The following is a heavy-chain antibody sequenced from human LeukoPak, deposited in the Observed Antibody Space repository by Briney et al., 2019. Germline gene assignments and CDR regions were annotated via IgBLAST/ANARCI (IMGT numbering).Heavy chain of an antibody. J-gene: IGHJ5*02. CDR2: IGGSGGSGGGT. CDR1: GLTVSSHY. Sequence: GGSLRLSCAASGLTVSSHYMSWVRQAPGKGLEWVSGIGGSGGSGGGTYYADSVKGRFTISRDNSKNTLYLQMNSLRADDTAVYFCAKEPGPWGQGTLVTVSS. CDR3: AKEPGP. V-gene: IGHV3-23*01.